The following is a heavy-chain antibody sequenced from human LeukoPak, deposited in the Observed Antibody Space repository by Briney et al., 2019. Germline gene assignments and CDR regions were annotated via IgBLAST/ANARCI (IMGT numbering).Heavy chain of an antibody. CDR3: ARGQGTVTTH. CDR2: INHSGSA. D-gene: IGHD4-17*01. Sequence: SSETLSLTCAVSGGSFSGYYWTWIRQPPGKGLEWIGEINHSGSANYNPSPKSRVTISLDTSKNQFSLKVSSVTAADTAVYYCARGQGTVTTHWGQGTLVTVSS. J-gene: IGHJ4*02. V-gene: IGHV4-34*01. CDR1: GGSFSGYY.